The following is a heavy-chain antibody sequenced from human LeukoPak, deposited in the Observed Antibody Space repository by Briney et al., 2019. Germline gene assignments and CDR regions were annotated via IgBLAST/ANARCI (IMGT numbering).Heavy chain of an antibody. D-gene: IGHD2-2*02. CDR2: ISYDESNK. Sequence: PGGSLRLSCAASGFTFSNYAMHWVRQAPGKGLEWVALISYDESNKYYADSVRGRSTITRDSSKNTLYLRMNSLRAEDTAVYYCARDRLYCSSTTCYNYYYYGMDVWGQGTTVTVSS. V-gene: IGHV3-30*04. CDR1: GFTFSNYA. CDR3: ARDRLYCSSTTCYNYYYYGMDV. J-gene: IGHJ6*02.